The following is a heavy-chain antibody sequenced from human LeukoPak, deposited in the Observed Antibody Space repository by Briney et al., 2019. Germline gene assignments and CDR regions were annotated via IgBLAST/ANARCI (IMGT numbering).Heavy chain of an antibody. CDR3: ARGDSSASGDFDY. D-gene: IGHD3-22*01. J-gene: IGHJ4*02. CDR1: GGTFSSYA. Sequence: ASVKVSCKASGGTFSSYAISWVRQAPGQGLEWMGGIIPIFGTANYAQKFQGRVTITTDESTSTAYMELSSLRSEDTAVYYCARGDSSASGDFDYWGQGTLVTVSS. V-gene: IGHV1-69*05. CDR2: IIPIFGTA.